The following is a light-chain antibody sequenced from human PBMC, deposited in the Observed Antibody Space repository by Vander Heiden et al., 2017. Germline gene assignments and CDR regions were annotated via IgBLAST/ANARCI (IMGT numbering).Light chain of an antibody. CDR3: QQYDSLLFT. CDR2: DAS. J-gene: IGKJ3*01. Sequence: DIQMTQSPSPLSASVGDRVTITCQASQDISNYLNWYQQRPGKAPKLLIYDASNLETGVPSRFSGSGSGTDFTFTISSLQPEDVATYYCQQYDSLLFTFGHGTKVDIK. CDR1: QDISNY. V-gene: IGKV1-33*01.